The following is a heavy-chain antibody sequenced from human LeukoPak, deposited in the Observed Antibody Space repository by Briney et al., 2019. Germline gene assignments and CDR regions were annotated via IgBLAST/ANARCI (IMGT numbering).Heavy chain of an antibody. CDR3: ARDRTLTTNYDSSGYYFGGNMDV. J-gene: IGHJ6*03. CDR1: GGSISSYY. Sequence: SETLSLTCTVSGGSISSYYWSWIRQPAGKGLEWIGRIYTSGSTNYNPSLKSRVAMSVDTSKNQFSLKLSSVTAADTAVYYCARDRTLTTNYDSSGYYFGGNMDVWGKGTTVTVSS. D-gene: IGHD3-22*01. V-gene: IGHV4-4*07. CDR2: IYTSGST.